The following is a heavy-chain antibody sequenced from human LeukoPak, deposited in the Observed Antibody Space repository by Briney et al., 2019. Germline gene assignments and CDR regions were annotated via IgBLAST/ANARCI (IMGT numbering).Heavy chain of an antibody. D-gene: IGHD2-15*01. CDR2: ISSSSSYT. Sequence: GGSLRLSCAASGFTFSDYYMSWIRQAPGKGLEWVSYISSSSSYTNYADSVKGRFAISRDNAKNSLYLQMNSLRAEDTAVYYCARDRVCSGGSCYSGFDYWGQGTLVTVSS. CDR3: ARDRVCSGGSCYSGFDY. V-gene: IGHV3-11*06. J-gene: IGHJ4*02. CDR1: GFTFSDYY.